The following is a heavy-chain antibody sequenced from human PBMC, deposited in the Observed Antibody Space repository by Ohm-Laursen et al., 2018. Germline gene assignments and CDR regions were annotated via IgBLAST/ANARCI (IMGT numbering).Heavy chain of an antibody. V-gene: IGHV6-1*01. D-gene: IGHD3-16*02. CDR2: TYYRSKWYN. CDR1: GDSVSSNNDA. CDR3: AREDTFGAVIVLGPFDN. Sequence: SQTLSLTCAISGDSVSSNNDAWNWIRQSPSRGLEWLGRTYYRSKWYNDYAVSVKSRITINPDTSKNQFSLQLNSVTPEDTAVYYCAREDTFGAVIVLGPFDNWGQGTLVTVSS. J-gene: IGHJ4*02.